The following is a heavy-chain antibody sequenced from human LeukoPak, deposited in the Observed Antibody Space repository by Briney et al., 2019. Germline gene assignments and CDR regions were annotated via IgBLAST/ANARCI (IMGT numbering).Heavy chain of an antibody. Sequence: GGSLRLSCAASGFTFSDYYMSWIRQAPGKGLEWVSYISSSGSTIYYADSVKGRFTISRDNAKNSLYLQMNSLRAEDTAVYYCARERRIAVAGTIPYYYYYMDVWGKGTTVTVSS. CDR2: ISSSGSTI. D-gene: IGHD6-19*01. CDR1: GFTFSDYY. J-gene: IGHJ6*03. CDR3: ARERRIAVAGTIPYYYYYMDV. V-gene: IGHV3-11*04.